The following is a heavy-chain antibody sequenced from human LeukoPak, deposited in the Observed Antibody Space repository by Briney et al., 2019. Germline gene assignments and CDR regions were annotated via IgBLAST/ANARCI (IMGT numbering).Heavy chain of an antibody. CDR1: AFTLCRSW. CDR3: ARYGYNYGLDY. CDR2: IEPDGSEK. J-gene: IGHJ4*02. Sequence: GGSLRHSCAAPAFTLCRSWMCSVRQAPGKGLEWVANIEPDGSEKNYVDSVKGRFTISRDNAKNSLYLQINNLRVEDTAVYHCARYGYNYGLDYWGQGTLVSVS. V-gene: IGHV3-7*01. D-gene: IGHD5-24*01.